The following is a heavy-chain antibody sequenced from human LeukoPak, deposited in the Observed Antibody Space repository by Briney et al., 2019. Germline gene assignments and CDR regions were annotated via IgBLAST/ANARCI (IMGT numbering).Heavy chain of an antibody. D-gene: IGHD3-22*01. V-gene: IGHV1-46*01. CDR1: GYTFTSYY. CDR2: INPSGGST. CDR3: ARDLGPAITMLVLHTQGYFDY. Sequence: ASVKVSCKASGYTFTSYYMHWVRQAPGQGLEWMGIINPSGGSTSYAQKFQGRVTMTRDTSTSTVYMELSSLRSEDTAVYYCARDLGPAITMLVLHTQGYFDYWSQGTLVTVSS. J-gene: IGHJ4*02.